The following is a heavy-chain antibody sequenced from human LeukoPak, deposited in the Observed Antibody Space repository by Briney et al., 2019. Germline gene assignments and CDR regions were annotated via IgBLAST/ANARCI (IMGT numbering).Heavy chain of an antibody. CDR3: ARDPTGTTAWFGP. Sequence: PGGSLRLSCAASGFTFSDYYMSWIRQAPGKGLEWVSYISSSSSYTNYADSVKGRFTISRDNAKNSLYLQMNSLRAEDTVVYYCARDPTGTTAWFGPWGQGTLVTVSS. CDR2: ISSSSSYT. V-gene: IGHV3-11*06. CDR1: GFTFSDYY. D-gene: IGHD1-1*01. J-gene: IGHJ5*02.